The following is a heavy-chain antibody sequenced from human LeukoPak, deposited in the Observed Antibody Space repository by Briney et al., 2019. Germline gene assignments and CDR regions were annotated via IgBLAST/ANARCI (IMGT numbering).Heavy chain of an antibody. J-gene: IGHJ6*03. CDR1: GDSISSYY. D-gene: IGHD3-16*01. Sequence: SETLSLTCTVSGDSISSYYWSWIRQPPGKGLEWIGYIYYSGSTNYNPSLKSRVTISVDTSKNQFSLKLSTVTAADTAVYYCARATGGYYYYYYMDVWGKGTTVTVPS. CDR3: ARATGGYYYYYYMDV. CDR2: IYYSGST. V-gene: IGHV4-59*01.